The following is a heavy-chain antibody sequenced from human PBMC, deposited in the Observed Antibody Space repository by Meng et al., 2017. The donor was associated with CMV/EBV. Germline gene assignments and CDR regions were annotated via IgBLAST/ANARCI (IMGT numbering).Heavy chain of an antibody. J-gene: IGHJ4*02. CDR2: IIPIFGTA. V-gene: IGHV1-69*05. Sequence: SGGTFSSYAISWVRQDPGQGLEWMGGIIPIFGTANYAQKFQGRVTITTDESTSTAYMELSSLRSEDTAVYYCARVRAAAGSQWLGFDYWGQGTLVTVSS. CDR1: GGTFSSYA. CDR3: ARVRAAAGSQWLGFDY. D-gene: IGHD6-13*01.